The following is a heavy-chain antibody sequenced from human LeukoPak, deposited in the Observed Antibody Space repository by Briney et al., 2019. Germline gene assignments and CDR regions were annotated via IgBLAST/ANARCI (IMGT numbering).Heavy chain of an antibody. CDR2: IYYSGST. V-gene: IGHV4-59*01. Sequence: SETLSLTCTVSGGSISRYYWSWIRQPPGKGLEWIGYIYYSGSTNYNPSLKSRVTISVDTSKNQFSLTLSSVTAADTAVYYCARGHDSSGYYSVGDWFDPWGQGTLVTVSS. J-gene: IGHJ5*02. CDR3: ARGHDSSGYYSVGDWFDP. CDR1: GGSISRYY. D-gene: IGHD3-22*01.